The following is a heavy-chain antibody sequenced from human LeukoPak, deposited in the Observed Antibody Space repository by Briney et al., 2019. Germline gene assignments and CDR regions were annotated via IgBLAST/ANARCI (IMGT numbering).Heavy chain of an antibody. CDR1: GGTFSSYA. V-gene: IGHV1-69*04. J-gene: IGHJ4*02. Sequence: SVKVSCKAFGGTFSSYAISWVRQAPGQGLEWMGRIIPILGIANYAQKFQGRVTITADKSTSTAYMELSSLRSEDTAVYYCARGKERSGYFDYWGQGTLVTVSS. D-gene: IGHD6-25*01. CDR2: IIPILGIA. CDR3: ARGKERSGYFDY.